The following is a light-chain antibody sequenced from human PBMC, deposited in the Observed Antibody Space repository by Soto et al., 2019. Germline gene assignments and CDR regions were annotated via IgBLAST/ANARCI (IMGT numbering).Light chain of an antibody. CDR1: QGISSY. Sequence: DIQLTQSPSSLSASVGDGDTITWRASQGISSYLAWYQQKPGKAPKLLIYAASTLQSGVPSRFSGSGSGTEFTLTISSRQPEDFATYYCQQLNSYPFLTFGGGTKVEIK. J-gene: IGKJ4*01. CDR2: AAS. V-gene: IGKV1-9*01. CDR3: QQLNSYPFLT.